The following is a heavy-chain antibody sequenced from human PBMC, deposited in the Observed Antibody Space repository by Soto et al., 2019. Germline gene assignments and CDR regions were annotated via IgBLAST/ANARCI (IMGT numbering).Heavy chain of an antibody. D-gene: IGHD3-9*01. CDR2: LSDGANNT. Sequence: EVQLLESGGDFVQPGGSLRLSCVASGFTFGTSGMSWVRQAPGKGLEWISGLSDGANNTDTKYADSVKGRFTISRDNSKSTLYLQMLSLRVEDTALYYCTKDSGYDSTDWGLGTLVTVSS. CDR3: TKDSGYDSTD. CDR1: GFTFGTSG. J-gene: IGHJ4*02. V-gene: IGHV3-23*01.